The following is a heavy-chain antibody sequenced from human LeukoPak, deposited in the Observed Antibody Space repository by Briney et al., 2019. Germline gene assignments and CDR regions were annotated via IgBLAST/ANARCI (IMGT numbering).Heavy chain of an antibody. D-gene: IGHD3-22*01. CDR3: AREVVLEGNWFDP. CDR2: IKQDGSEK. CDR1: GFTFSSYW. Sequence: GGPLTLSCAPSGFTFSSYWMSWVHQAPGKGLEWVANIKQDGSEKHYVDSVKGRFTISRDNDKNSLYLQMNSLRAEDTGVYYCAREVVLEGNWFDPWGQGTLVTVSS. J-gene: IGHJ5*02. V-gene: IGHV3-7*01.